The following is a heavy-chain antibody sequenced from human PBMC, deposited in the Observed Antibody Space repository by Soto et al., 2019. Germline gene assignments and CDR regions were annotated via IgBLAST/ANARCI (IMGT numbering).Heavy chain of an antibody. Sequence: GGSLRLSCAASGFTVSSNYMSWVRQAPGKGLEWVSVIYSGGRTYYADSVKGRFTISRDISKNTLYLQMNSLRAEDTAVYYCARVYELQLVYWAQGALVTVSS. J-gene: IGHJ1*01. V-gene: IGHV3-53*01. CDR3: ARVYELQLVY. CDR2: IYSGGRT. D-gene: IGHD2-2*01. CDR1: GFTVSSNY.